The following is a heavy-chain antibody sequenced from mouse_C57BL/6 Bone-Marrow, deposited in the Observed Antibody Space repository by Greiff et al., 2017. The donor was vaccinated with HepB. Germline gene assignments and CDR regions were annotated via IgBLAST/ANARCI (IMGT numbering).Heavy chain of an antibody. J-gene: IGHJ4*01. V-gene: IGHV1-9*01. CDR3: GLTYPHITTVVGAMDY. D-gene: IGHD1-1*01. CDR2: ILPGSGST. Sequence: QVQLQQSGAELMKPGASVKLSCKATGYTFTGYWIEWVKQRPGHGLEWIGEILPGSGSTNYNEKFKGKATFTADTSSNTAYMQLSSLTTEDSAIYYCGLTYPHITTVVGAMDYWGQGTSVTVSS. CDR1: GYTFTGYW.